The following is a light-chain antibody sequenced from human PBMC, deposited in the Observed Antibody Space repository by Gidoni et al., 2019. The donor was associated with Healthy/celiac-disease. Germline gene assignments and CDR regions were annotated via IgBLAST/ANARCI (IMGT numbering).Light chain of an antibody. CDR3: SSYAGSNNFGV. CDR2: EVS. Sequence: PPPASGSPGQSVTISCTGTSSGVGGYNYVSWYQQHPGKAPKLMIYEVSKRPSGVPDRFSGSKSGNTASLTVSGLQAKDEADYYCSSYAGSNNFGVFGGGTKLTVL. J-gene: IGLJ2*01. CDR1: SSGVGGYNY. V-gene: IGLV2-8*01.